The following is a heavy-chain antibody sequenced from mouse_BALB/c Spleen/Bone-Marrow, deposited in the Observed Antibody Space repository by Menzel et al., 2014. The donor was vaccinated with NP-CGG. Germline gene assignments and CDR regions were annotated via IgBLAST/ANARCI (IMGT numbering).Heavy chain of an antibody. CDR3: TRRRSLDY. J-gene: IGHJ2*01. CDR1: GYAFTNSW. Sequence: VQLQQSGTELVRPGTSVKISCKASGYAFTNSWLGWVKQRPGHGLEWIGDIYPGSGNTYYNEKFKGKVTLTADKSSSTAYMQLSGLTSEDSAVYFCTRRRSLDYWGQGTTLTVSS. CDR2: IYPGSGNT. V-gene: IGHV1-63*01.